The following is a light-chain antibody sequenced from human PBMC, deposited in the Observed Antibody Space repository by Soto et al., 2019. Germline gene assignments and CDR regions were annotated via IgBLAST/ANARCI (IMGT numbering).Light chain of an antibody. CDR3: SAWDDRLNGLV. J-gene: IGLJ1*01. V-gene: IGLV1-44*01. Sequence: QSVLTQPPSASGTVGRPVTISVSGRVFNAGSNPVNWYQQVPGAAPKLLIYSNNQRPSGVPDRFSGSKSGTSASLAISGLQSEDDLDYYCSAWDDRLNGLVFGGGTKLTVL. CDR2: SNN. CDR1: VFNAGSNP.